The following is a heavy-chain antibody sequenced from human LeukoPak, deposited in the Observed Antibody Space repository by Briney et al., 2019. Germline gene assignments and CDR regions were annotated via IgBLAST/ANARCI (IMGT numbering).Heavy chain of an antibody. CDR1: GFTFSSYS. J-gene: IGHJ3*02. CDR3: ARAKMGGSMVKMDAFDI. CDR2: ISSSSSYI. Sequence: GGSLRLSCAASGFTFSSYSMNWVRQAPGKGLEWVSSISSSSSYIYYADSVKGRFTISRDNAKNSLYLQMNSLRAEDTAVYYCARAKMGGSMVKMDAFDIWGQGTMVTVSS. D-gene: IGHD5-18*01. V-gene: IGHV3-21*01.